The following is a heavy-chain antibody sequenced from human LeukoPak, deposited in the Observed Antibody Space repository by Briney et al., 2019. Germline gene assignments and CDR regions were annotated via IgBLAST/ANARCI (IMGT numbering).Heavy chain of an antibody. CDR3: ARSITMVRGVISPFDY. D-gene: IGHD3-10*01. Sequence: PSETLSLTCAVYGGSFSGYYWSWIRQPPGKGLEWIGSIYYSGSTYYNPSLKSRVTISVDTSKNQFSLKLSSVTAADTAVYYCARSITMVRGVISPFDYWGQGTLVTVSS. CDR1: GGSFSGYY. V-gene: IGHV4-34*01. J-gene: IGHJ4*02. CDR2: IYYSGST.